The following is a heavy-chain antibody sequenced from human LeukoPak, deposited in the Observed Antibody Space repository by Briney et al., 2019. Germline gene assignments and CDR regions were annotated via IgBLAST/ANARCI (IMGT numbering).Heavy chain of an antibody. D-gene: IGHD3-22*01. CDR3: ARGGGMIDPWVFDY. CDR1: GGSISSGSYY. CDR2: IYTSGNT. J-gene: IGHJ4*02. V-gene: IGHV4-61*02. Sequence: SETLSLTCTVSGGSISSGSYYWSWIRQPAGKGLEWIGRIYTSGNTNYNPSLKSRVTISVDTSKNQFSLKLSSVTAADTAVYYCARGGGMIDPWVFDYWGQGTLVTVSS.